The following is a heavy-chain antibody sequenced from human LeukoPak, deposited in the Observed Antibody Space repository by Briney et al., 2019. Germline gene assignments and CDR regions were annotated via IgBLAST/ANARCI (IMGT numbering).Heavy chain of an antibody. CDR3: AKERKLLPFDC. D-gene: IGHD4-23*01. Sequence: GGSLRLSCAASGFTFATYGMHWVRLAPGKGLEWVAFIQNDEIDKFYAGSVRGRFTVSRDNSKNTLYLQMDSLRPEDTAVYYCAKERKLLPFDCWGQGTPVTVSS. V-gene: IGHV3-30*02. CDR2: IQNDEIDK. CDR1: GFTFATYG. J-gene: IGHJ4*02.